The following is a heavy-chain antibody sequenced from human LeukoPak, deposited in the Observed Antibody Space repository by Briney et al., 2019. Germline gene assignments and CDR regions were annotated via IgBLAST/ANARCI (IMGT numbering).Heavy chain of an antibody. CDR3: ARDFKYGSGNSWFDTFDI. Sequence: ASVKVSCKASGYTFTSYAFRWVRQAPGQGLEWMGWISAYNGNTNYAQKFQGRVTMTTDTSTSTAYMELRSLRSDDTAVYYCARDFKYGSGNSWFDTFDIWGQGTRVTVSS. CDR2: ISAYNGNT. J-gene: IGHJ3*02. V-gene: IGHV1-18*01. D-gene: IGHD3-10*01. CDR1: GYTFTSYA.